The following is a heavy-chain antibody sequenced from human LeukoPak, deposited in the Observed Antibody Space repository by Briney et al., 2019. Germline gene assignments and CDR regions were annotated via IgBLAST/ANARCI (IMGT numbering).Heavy chain of an antibody. CDR2: ISGSGGST. J-gene: IGHJ4*02. Sequence: PGGSLRLSCAASGFTFSSHGMSWVRQAPGKGLEWVSAISGSGGSTYYADSVKGRFTISRDNSKNTLYLQMNSLRAEDTAVYYCAKGSYCGGDCYDGHFDYWGQGTLVTVSS. CDR1: GFTFSSHG. V-gene: IGHV3-23*01. D-gene: IGHD2-21*02. CDR3: AKGSYCGGDCYDGHFDY.